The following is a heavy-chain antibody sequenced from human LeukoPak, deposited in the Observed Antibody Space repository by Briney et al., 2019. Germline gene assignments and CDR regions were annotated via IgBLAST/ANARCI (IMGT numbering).Heavy chain of an antibody. V-gene: IGHV4-38-2*01. CDR3: SSRPHCSGSTCYTRWFDP. CDR1: GYSISSGYY. Sequence: PSETLSLTCAVSGYSISSGYYWGWIRQPPGKGLEWIGSIYHRGSTYYNPSLKRRVTISVETSRNQFSLKLSYVTAAETAVYYCSSRPHCSGSTCYTRWFDPWGQGTLVTVSS. CDR2: IYHRGST. J-gene: IGHJ5*02. D-gene: IGHD2-2*02.